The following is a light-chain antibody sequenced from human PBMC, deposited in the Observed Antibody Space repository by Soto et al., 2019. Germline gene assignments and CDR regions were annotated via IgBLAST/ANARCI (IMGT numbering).Light chain of an antibody. CDR2: KAS. Sequence: DIQMTQSPSTLSASVGERVTITCRASQSISSWLAWYQQKPGKAPKLLIYKASSLKTGVPSRFSGSGSGTEFTLTISSLQPDDFATYYCQQYNSSPWTFGQGTKVEIK. V-gene: IGKV1-5*03. J-gene: IGKJ1*01. CDR3: QQYNSSPWT. CDR1: QSISSW.